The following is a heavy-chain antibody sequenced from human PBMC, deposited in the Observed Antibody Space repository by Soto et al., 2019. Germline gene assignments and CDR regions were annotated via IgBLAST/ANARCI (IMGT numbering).Heavy chain of an antibody. D-gene: IGHD2-2*01. Sequence: GLDLEWLALIYWDDDKRYSPSLKSRLTITKDTSKNQVVLTMTNMDPVDTATYYCAHRRVLPDPGGVDYWGQGTLVTVSS. CDR3: AHRRVLPDPGGVDY. J-gene: IGHJ4*02. CDR2: IYWDDDK. V-gene: IGHV2-5*02.